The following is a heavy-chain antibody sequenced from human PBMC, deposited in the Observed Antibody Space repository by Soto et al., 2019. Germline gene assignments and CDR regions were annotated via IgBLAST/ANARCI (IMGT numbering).Heavy chain of an antibody. CDR1: GFTFSDYY. D-gene: IGHD5-18*01. V-gene: IGHV3-11*06. J-gene: IGHJ6*02. CDR2: ISSSSSYT. CDR3: AREEIADTATYYYYYGMDV. Sequence: QVQLVESGGGLVKPGGSLRLSCAASGFTFSDYYMSWIRQAPGKGLEWVSYISSSSSYTNYADSVKGRFTISRDNAKNSLYLQMNSLRAEDTAVYYCAREEIADTATYYYYYGMDVWGQGTTVTVS.